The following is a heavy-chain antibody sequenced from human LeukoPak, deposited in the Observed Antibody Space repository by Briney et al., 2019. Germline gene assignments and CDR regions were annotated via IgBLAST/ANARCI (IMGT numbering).Heavy chain of an antibody. CDR3: ANSVRGVIVRGFDY. CDR1: GXTFSTYS. J-gene: IGHJ4*02. CDR2: ISASSSYI. D-gene: IGHD3-10*02. V-gene: IGHV3-21*01. Sequence: GSLRLSFAASGXTFSTYSMNWVRQAPGKGLEWVSSISASSSYIYYADSVKGRFTVSRDNAKNSLYLQMNSLRAEDTAVYYCANSVRGVIVRGFDYWGQGTLVTVSS.